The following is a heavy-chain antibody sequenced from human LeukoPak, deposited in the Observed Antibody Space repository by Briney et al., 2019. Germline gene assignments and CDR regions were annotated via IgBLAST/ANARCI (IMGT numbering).Heavy chain of an antibody. D-gene: IGHD5-24*01. CDR1: RDAISSDDHY. CDR2: IYYSGNT. CDR3: ARGKPRNGYNFDF. V-gene: IGHV4-39*02. Sequence: SETLSLTCFVSRDAISSDDHYWVWVRQPPGKGLEWIGTIYYSGNTYYSPSLKSRVTLSVETSGNHFSLNLSSVTAADTAVYFCARGKPRNGYNFDFWGQGMLVTVSS. J-gene: IGHJ4*02.